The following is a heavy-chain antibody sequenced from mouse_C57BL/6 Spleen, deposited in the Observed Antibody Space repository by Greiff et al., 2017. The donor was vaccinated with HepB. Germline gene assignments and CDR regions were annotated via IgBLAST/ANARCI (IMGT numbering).Heavy chain of an antibody. J-gene: IGHJ1*03. CDR2: IYPGDGDT. CDR3: ARGGDYYGSSYPWYFDV. D-gene: IGHD1-1*01. V-gene: IGHV1-82*01. CDR1: GYAFSSSW. Sequence: VKLVESGPELVKPGASVKISCKASGYAFSSSWMNWVKQRPGKGLEWIGRIYPGDGDTNYNGKFKGKATLTADKSSSTAYMQLSSLTSEDSAVYFCARGGDYYGSSYPWYFDVWGTGTTVTVSS.